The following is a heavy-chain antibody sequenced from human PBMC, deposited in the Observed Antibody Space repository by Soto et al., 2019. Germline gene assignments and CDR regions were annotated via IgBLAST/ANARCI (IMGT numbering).Heavy chain of an antibody. CDR3: ARGPKGYAFDT. CDR2: FSGSGNNI. V-gene: IGHV3-11*01. D-gene: IGHD5-18*01. J-gene: IGHJ3*02. CDR1: GFTFTDYY. Sequence: QVQLVESGGGLVKPGGSLRLSCAASGFTFTDYYMSWIRQAPGKGLEWISYFSGSGNNIYYADSLKRRFTISRDNAKKSLYLQMNSPRDEDTAVYYCARGPKGYAFDTWGQGTMVTVSS.